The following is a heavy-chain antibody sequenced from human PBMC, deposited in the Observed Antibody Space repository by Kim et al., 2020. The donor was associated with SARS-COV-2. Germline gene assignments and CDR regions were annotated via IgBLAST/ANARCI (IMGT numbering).Heavy chain of an antibody. CDR3: ARDSPSLWFRESFVNYGMDV. V-gene: IGHV3-7*01. Sequence: GGSLRLSCTASGFTFRSYWMSWVRQAPGKGLEWVANIKQDGSEKYYVDSVKGRFTISRDNAKNSLYLQMNSLRAEDTAVYYCARDSPSLWFRESFVNYGMDVWGQGTTVTVSS. J-gene: IGHJ6*02. CDR1: GFTFRSYW. D-gene: IGHD3-10*01. CDR2: IKQDGSEK.